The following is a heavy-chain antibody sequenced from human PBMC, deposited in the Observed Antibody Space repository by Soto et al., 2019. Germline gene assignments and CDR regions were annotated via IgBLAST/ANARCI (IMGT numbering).Heavy chain of an antibody. J-gene: IGHJ5*02. D-gene: IGHD3-10*01. CDR3: ARGLDYYGSGSALFDP. CDR2: IIPILGIA. Sequence: QVQLVQSGAEVKKPGSSVKVSCKASGGTFSSYTISWVRQAPGQGLEWMGRIIPILGIANYAQKFQGRVTITAEKSTSTAYMELSSLRSEDTAVYYCARGLDYYGSGSALFDPWGQGTLVTVSS. V-gene: IGHV1-69*02. CDR1: GGTFSSYT.